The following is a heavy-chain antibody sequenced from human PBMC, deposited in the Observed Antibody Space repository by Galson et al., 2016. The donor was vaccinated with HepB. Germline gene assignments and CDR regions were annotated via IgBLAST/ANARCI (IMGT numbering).Heavy chain of an antibody. CDR3: SRGCTDGACNGYGMDV. J-gene: IGHJ6*02. CDR1: GGSISSSDYY. V-gene: IGHV4-39*01. D-gene: IGHD4-17*01. CDR2: VFYRGDT. Sequence: SETLSLTCNVSGGSISSSDYYWAWIRQPPGKGLEWIGSVFYRGDTRYNPPLNSRVTISVDTSKNQFFLMLRSVTAADTAVYYCSRGCTDGACNGYGMDVWGQGTTVTVSS.